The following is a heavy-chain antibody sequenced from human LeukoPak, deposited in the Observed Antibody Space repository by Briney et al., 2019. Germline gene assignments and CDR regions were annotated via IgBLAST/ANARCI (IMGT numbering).Heavy chain of an antibody. Sequence: ASVKVSCKASGYTFTSYGISWVRQAPGQGLEWMGWISAYNGNTNYAQKLQGRVTMTTDTSTSTAYMELRSLRSDDTAVYYCARRALGYFDWLLRQDNWFDPWGQGTLVTVSS. V-gene: IGHV1-18*01. D-gene: IGHD3-9*01. J-gene: IGHJ5*02. CDR2: ISAYNGNT. CDR1: GYTFTSYG. CDR3: ARRALGYFDWLLRQDNWFDP.